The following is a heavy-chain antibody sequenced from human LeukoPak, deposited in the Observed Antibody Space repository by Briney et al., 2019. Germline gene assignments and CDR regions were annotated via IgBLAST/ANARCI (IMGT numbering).Heavy chain of an antibody. D-gene: IGHD3-9*01. CDR3: AKSVFHIMTDYYYGMDV. J-gene: IGHJ6*02. V-gene: IGHV3-23*01. CDR1: GFTFSDYA. CDR2: ISGSGDNT. Sequence: PGGSLRLSRAASGFTFSDYAVSWVRQAPGKGLQWVSTISGSGDNTYYADSVKGRFTISRDNSKNTLYLQMNSLRAEDTAVYYCAKSVFHIMTDYYYGMDVWGQGTTVTVSS.